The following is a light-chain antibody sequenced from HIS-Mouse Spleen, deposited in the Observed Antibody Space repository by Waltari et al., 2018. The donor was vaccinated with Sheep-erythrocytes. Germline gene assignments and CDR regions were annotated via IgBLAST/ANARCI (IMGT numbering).Light chain of an antibody. CDR2: AAS. CDR3: QQYYSYPPT. J-gene: IGKJ1*01. CDR1: QGISSY. Sequence: AIRMTQSPSSFSASTGDRVTITCRASQGISSYLAWYQQKPGKAPKLLSYAASTLQSGVPSRFSGSGSVTDFTLTISCLQSEDFATYYCQQYYSYPPTFGQGTKVEIK. V-gene: IGKV1-8*01.